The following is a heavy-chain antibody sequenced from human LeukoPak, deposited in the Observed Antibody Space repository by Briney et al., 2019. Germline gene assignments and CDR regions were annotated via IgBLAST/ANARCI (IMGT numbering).Heavy chain of an antibody. D-gene: IGHD2-15*01. CDR3: ATNSKQWWYYYYMDV. CDR2: IYYSGST. Sequence: PSETLSLTCTVSGGSISSSSYYWGWIRQPPGKGLEWIGYIYYSGSTNYNPSLKSRVTISVDTSKNQFSLKLSSVTAADTAVYYCATNSKQWWYYYYMDVWGKGTTVTVSS. CDR1: GGSISSSSYY. J-gene: IGHJ6*03. V-gene: IGHV4-61*05.